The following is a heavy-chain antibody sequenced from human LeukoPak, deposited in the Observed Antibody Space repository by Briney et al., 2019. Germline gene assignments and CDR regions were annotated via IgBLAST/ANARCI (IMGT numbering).Heavy chain of an antibody. CDR2: IYYSGST. J-gene: IGHJ4*02. Sequence: ASETLSLTCTVSGGSIRNYYWCWIRQPPGKGLEWIGYIYYSGSTNSNPSLKSRVTISLDTSKNQFSLKLSSVTAADTAVYYCARAGQFISARPITFDYWGQGSLVTVSS. V-gene: IGHV4-59*01. D-gene: IGHD6-6*01. CDR1: GGSIRNYY. CDR3: ARAGQFISARPITFDY.